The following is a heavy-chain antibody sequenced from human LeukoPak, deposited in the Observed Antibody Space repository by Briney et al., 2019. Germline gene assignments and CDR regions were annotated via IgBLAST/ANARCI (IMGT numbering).Heavy chain of an antibody. CDR1: GFTFSSYG. CDR3: AKDKSRVVAIDAFEI. J-gene: IGHJ3*02. D-gene: IGHD1-26*01. Sequence: GGSLRLSCAASGFTFSSYGMHWLRQAPGKGLEGVTFIWYGGSNKYYADSVKGRFTICRDNYKNTLYLQMNSRRADDTAVYYCAKDKSRVVAIDAFEIWGQGTMVPVSS. V-gene: IGHV3-30*02. CDR2: IWYGGSNK.